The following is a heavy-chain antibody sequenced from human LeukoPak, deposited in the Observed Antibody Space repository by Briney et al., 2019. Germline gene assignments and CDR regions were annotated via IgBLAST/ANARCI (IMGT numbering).Heavy chain of an antibody. Sequence: GGSLRLSCAASGSTFSSYAVHWVCQAPGKGLEWVAFISYDGSNTYYADSVKGRFTISRDNSKITLYMQLNSLRGGDTAVYFCAAIAAGGQIFDYWGQGTLVTVSS. CDR2: ISYDGSNT. V-gene: IGHV3-30-3*01. CDR3: AAIAAGGQIFDY. CDR1: GSTFSSYA. D-gene: IGHD6-13*01. J-gene: IGHJ4*02.